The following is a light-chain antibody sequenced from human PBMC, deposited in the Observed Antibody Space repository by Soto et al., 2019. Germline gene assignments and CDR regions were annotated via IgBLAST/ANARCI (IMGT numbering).Light chain of an antibody. CDR1: QSISTW. V-gene: IGKV1-5*03. J-gene: IGKJ1*01. CDR3: QYYNAFWT. CDR2: KAS. Sequence: DIQMTQSPSTLSASVGDRVTITCRASQSISTWLAWYQQKPGKAPKLLIYKASTLQSGVPSRFSGSGSGTEFTLRISSLQPDDFATYYCQYYNAFWTFGQGTKV.